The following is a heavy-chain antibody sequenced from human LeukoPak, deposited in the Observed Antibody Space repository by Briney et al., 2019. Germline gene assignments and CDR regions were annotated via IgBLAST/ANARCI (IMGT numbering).Heavy chain of an antibody. V-gene: IGHV3-48*01. CDR2: ISNSGSTI. CDR3: ARKTSGSYGYFDY. J-gene: IGHJ4*02. Sequence: GGSLRLSCAASGFTFSSYSMSWVRQAPGKGLEWVSYISNSGSTIYYADSVKGRFTISRDIAKSSLYLQMNSLRAEDTAVYYCARKTSGSYGYFDYWGQGTLVTVSS. D-gene: IGHD1-26*01. CDR1: GFTFSSYS.